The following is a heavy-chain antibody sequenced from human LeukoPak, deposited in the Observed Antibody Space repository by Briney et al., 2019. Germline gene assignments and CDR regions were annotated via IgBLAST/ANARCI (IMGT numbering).Heavy chain of an antibody. CDR3: AVTTDHLEWFQYGMNV. CDR1: GYTFTGYY. V-gene: IGHV1-2*06. CDR2: INPNSGGT. J-gene: IGHJ6*02. Sequence: ASVKVSCKASGYTFTGYYMHWVRQAPGQGLEWMGRINPNSGGTNYAQKFQGRVTMTRDTSISIAYMELSRLRSDDTAVYYCAVTTDHLEWFQYGMNVWGQGTTVTVSS. D-gene: IGHD3-3*01.